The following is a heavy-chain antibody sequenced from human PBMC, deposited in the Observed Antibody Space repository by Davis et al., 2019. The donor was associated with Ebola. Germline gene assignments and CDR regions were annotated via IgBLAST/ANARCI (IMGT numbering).Heavy chain of an antibody. V-gene: IGHV4-34*01. CDR2: IYYSGST. D-gene: IGHD3-10*01. J-gene: IGHJ4*02. CDR3: ARRVHGSGSYYKSKPFDY. CDR1: GGSFSGYY. Sequence: SETLSLTCAVYGGSFSGYYWSWIRQPPGKGLEWIGSIYYSGSTYYNPSLKSRVTISVDTSKNQFSLKLSSVTAADTAVYYCARRVHGSGSYYKSKPFDYWGQGTLVTVSS.